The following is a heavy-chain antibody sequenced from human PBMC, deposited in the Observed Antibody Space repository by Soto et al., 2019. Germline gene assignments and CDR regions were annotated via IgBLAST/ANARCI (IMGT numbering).Heavy chain of an antibody. D-gene: IGHD3-10*01. CDR2: VSNSGSNT. CDR3: ARRGRTLPHYSYYMDV. CDR1: GFTFSNYV. Sequence: EVQLLEYGGGLVQPGGSLRLSCAASGFTFSNYVMSWVRQAPGKGLEWVSSVSNSGSNTYYAESVKGRVTISRDNSNNTLYLQMNSLRAEDTALYFCARRGRTLPHYSYYMDVWGKGPTVTVSS. V-gene: IGHV3-23*01. J-gene: IGHJ6*03.